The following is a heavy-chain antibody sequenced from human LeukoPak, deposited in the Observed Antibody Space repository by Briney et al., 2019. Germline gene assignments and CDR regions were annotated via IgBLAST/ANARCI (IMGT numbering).Heavy chain of an antibody. CDR1: GGSISSSSYY. Sequence: PSETLSLTCTVSGGSISSSSYYWGWIRQPPGKGLEWIGSIYYSGSTYYNPSLKGRVTISVDKSKNQFSLKLSSVTAAHTAVYYCARDYDILTGSPWFDPWGQGTLVTVSS. J-gene: IGHJ5*02. V-gene: IGHV4-39*07. D-gene: IGHD3-9*01. CDR3: ARDYDILTGSPWFDP. CDR2: IYYSGST.